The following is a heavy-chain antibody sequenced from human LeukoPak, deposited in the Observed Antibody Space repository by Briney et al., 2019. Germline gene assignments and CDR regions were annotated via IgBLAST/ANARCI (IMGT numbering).Heavy chain of an antibody. D-gene: IGHD3-16*01. CDR2: ISYSVST. V-gene: IGHV4-59*08. Sequence: SETLSLTCTVSGGSISSYYWSWIRQPPGEGLEWIGFISYSVSTNYNPSLKSRVTISVDTSKNHFSLKLSSVTAADTPVYYCARRRGTGDAFDIWGQGTMVTVSS. J-gene: IGHJ3*02. CDR3: ARRRGTGDAFDI. CDR1: GGSISSYY.